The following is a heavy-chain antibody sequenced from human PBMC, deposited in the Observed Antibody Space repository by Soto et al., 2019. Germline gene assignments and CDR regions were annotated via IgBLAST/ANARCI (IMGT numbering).Heavy chain of an antibody. CDR1: GGTFSSHA. V-gene: IGHV1-69*06. CDR3: AREGPNYYDSSYYGMDV. J-gene: IGHJ6*02. Sequence: SVKGCCKSTGGTFSSHAISWVRQAPGQGLERVGGIIPIFGTANHAQKLQARGTITADKSTSTAYMELSSLRSEDTAVYYCAREGPNYYDSSYYGMDVWGQGTTVTVS. D-gene: IGHD3-22*01. CDR2: IIPIFGTA.